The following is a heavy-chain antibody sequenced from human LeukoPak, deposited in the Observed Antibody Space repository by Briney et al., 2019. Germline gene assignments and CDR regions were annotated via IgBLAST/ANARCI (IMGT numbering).Heavy chain of an antibody. V-gene: IGHV1-69*01. CDR1: XGTXXXXX. CDR3: ASYVYGSGSNDY. D-gene: IGHD3-10*01. Sequence: SVKVSCKASXGTXXXXXXXWVRQAPGXGXXXMGGIIPIFGTANYAQKFQGRVTITADESTSTAYMELSSLRSEDTAVYYCASYVYGSGSNDYWGQGTLVTVSS. CDR2: IIPIFGTA. J-gene: IGHJ4*02.